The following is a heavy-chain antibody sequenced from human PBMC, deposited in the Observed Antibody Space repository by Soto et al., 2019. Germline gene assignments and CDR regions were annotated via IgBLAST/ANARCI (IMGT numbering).Heavy chain of an antibody. CDR2: ISYAGRDN. Sequence: QVQLVQSGGGVVQPGRSLRLSCAASGLTFSSYAMHGARQVPGKGLECVAVISYAGRDNYYADSVKGRFTISRDNSKNTLYLQMNSLRAEDTAVYYCAREIERLLGYWGQGTLVTVPS. CDR1: GLTFSSYA. D-gene: IGHD3-3*01. J-gene: IGHJ4*02. CDR3: AREIERLLGY. V-gene: IGHV3-30*04.